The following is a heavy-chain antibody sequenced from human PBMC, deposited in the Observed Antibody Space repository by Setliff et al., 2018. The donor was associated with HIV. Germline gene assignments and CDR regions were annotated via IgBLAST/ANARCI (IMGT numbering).Heavy chain of an antibody. D-gene: IGHD2-15*01. CDR2: ISGLGGGTI. Sequence: LRLSCATSGFIFDSYSIIWVRQAPGKGLEWVSYISGLGGGTIYYADSVRGRFTISRDDAEKSVYLQMNSLRAEDTAVYYCARAGVVEGYYYYYYMDVWGKGTTVTVSS. V-gene: IGHV3-48*01. CDR3: ARAGVVEGYYYYYYMDV. J-gene: IGHJ6*03. CDR1: GFIFDSYS.